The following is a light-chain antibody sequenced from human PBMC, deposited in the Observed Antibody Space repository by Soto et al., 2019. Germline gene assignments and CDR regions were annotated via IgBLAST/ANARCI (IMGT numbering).Light chain of an antibody. V-gene: IGKV3-11*01. CDR1: QCVSSY. CDR2: DAS. Sequence: EIVLTQSPATLSLSPGERATLSCRASQCVSSYLAWYQQKPCQAPRLLIYDASHRATGIPARFSCSGSGTDFTLTISSLEPEDFAVYYCQQRSNWPSITFCQGTRLEMK. J-gene: IGKJ5*01. CDR3: QQRSNWPSIT.